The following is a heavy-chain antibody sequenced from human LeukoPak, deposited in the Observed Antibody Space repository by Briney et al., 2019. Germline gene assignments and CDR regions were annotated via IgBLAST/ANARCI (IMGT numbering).Heavy chain of an antibody. CDR2: ISGSGGST. J-gene: IGHJ4*02. Sequence: GGSLRLSCAASGFTFSSYAMSWVRQAPGKGLEWVSAISGSGGSTYYADSVKGRFTISRDNSKNTLYLQMNSLRAEDTAVYYCAKVGIVVVPAAPLDFDYWGQGTLATVSS. CDR1: GFTFSSYA. CDR3: AKVGIVVVPAAPLDFDY. V-gene: IGHV3-23*01. D-gene: IGHD2-2*01.